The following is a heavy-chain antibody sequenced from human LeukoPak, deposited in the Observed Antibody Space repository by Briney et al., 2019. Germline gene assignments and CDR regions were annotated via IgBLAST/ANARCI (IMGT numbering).Heavy chain of an antibody. D-gene: IGHD3-22*01. V-gene: IGHV3-21*01. CDR2: ISGSSSYI. CDR1: GFIVSSNH. Sequence: PGGSLRLSCAASGFIVSSNHMNWVRRAPGKGLEWVSSISGSSSYIYYADSVKGRFTISRDNAKNSLYLQMNSLRAEDTAVYYCARAVWDSSGHLFDYWGQGTLVTVSS. CDR3: ARAVWDSSGHLFDY. J-gene: IGHJ4*02.